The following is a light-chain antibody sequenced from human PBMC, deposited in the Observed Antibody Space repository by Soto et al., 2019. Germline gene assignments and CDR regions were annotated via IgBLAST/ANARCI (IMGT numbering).Light chain of an antibody. Sequence: QSVLTQPASVSGSPGQSITISCTGTSSDVGGSNYVSWYQQHPGKAPKLMIYDVSNRPSGVSNRLSGSKSDNTASLTISGLQAEDEADYYCSSYTSSSTRVFGAGTKVTVL. CDR2: DVS. J-gene: IGLJ1*01. V-gene: IGLV2-14*01. CDR1: SSDVGGSNY. CDR3: SSYTSSSTRV.